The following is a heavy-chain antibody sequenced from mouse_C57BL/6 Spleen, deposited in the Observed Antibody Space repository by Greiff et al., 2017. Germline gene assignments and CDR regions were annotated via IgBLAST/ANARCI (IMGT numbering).Heavy chain of an antibody. J-gene: IGHJ4*01. CDR2: IYPSDSET. D-gene: IGHD2-1*01. V-gene: IGHV1-61*01. CDR1: GYTFTSYW. Sequence: QVQLQQPGAELVRPGSSVKLSCKASGYTFTSYWMDWVKQRPGQGLEWIGNIYPSDSETHYNQKFKDKATLTVDKSSSTAYMQLSSLTSEDSAVYYCARNYYYARDYWGQGTSVTVSS. CDR3: ARNYYYARDY.